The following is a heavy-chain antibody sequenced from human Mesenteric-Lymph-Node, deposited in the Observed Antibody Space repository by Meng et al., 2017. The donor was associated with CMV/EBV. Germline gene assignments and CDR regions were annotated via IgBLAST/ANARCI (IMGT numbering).Heavy chain of an antibody. D-gene: IGHD4-23*01. CDR1: GYSISSGYY. J-gene: IGHJ4*02. CDR3: ARRVVTLGQKPFDY. Sequence: SETLSLTCTVSGYSISSGYYWGWIRQPPGKGLEWIGSIYYSGSTYYNPSLKSRVTMSVDTSKNQFSLKLSSVTAADTAVYYCARRVVTLGQKPFDYWGQGTLVTVSS. CDR2: IYYSGST. V-gene: IGHV4-38-2*02.